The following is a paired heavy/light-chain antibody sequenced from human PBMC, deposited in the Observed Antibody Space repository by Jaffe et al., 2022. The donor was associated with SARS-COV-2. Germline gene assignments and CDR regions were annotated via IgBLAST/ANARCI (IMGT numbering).Light chain of an antibody. CDR2: ATS. CDR3: QQGYSTPLT. Sequence: DIQMTQSPSSLSASVGDRVTITCRASQSINSYLNWYQQKPGKAPELLIYATSTLQSGVPSRFSGSGSGTDFTLTISSLQPEDFATYYCQQGYSTPLTFGGGTKVGIK. J-gene: IGKJ4*01. CDR1: QSINSY. V-gene: IGKV1-39*01.
Heavy chain of an antibody. CDR1: GFSLSNTRMG. CDR3: ARIVNWNYGADWFDP. Sequence: QVTLKESGPVLVNPTETLTLTCTVSGFSLSNTRMGVSWIRQPPGKALEWLAHIFSNDEKSYSTSLESRLTISKDTSRGQVVLTMTNMDPVDTATYYCARIVNWNYGADWFDPWGQGALVTVSS. J-gene: IGHJ5*02. CDR2: IFSNDEK. D-gene: IGHD1-7*01. V-gene: IGHV2-26*01.